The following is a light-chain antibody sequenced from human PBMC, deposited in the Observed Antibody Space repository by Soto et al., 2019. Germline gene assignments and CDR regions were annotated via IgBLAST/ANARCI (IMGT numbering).Light chain of an antibody. CDR2: GAS. Sequence: EIVMTQSPATLSVSLGERATISCRASQSVSSNLDWYQQKPGQAPRLLIYGASTRATGIPARFSGSGSGTACTLTTSSLQSVEFAVYACQQYNHGHPAYTFGQGTKLEIK. CDR3: QQYNHGHPAYT. V-gene: IGKV3-15*01. CDR1: QSVSSN. J-gene: IGKJ2*01.